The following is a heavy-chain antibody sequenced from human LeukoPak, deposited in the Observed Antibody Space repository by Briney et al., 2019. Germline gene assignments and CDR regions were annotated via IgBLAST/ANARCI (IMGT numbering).Heavy chain of an antibody. Sequence: ASVKVSCKASRYIFTDYYMHWVRQAPGQGHEWMGWINPNSGVTNLAQKFQGRVTMTRDKSISTAYMELSRLRSDDTAVYYCARGLAAVPAAMSFWGQGTLVTVSS. V-gene: IGHV1-2*02. CDR1: RYIFTDYY. CDR2: INPNSGVT. J-gene: IGHJ4*02. D-gene: IGHD2-2*01. CDR3: ARGLAAVPAAMSF.